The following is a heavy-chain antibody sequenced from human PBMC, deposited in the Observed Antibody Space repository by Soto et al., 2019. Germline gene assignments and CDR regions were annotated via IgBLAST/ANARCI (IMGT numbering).Heavy chain of an antibody. CDR2: MNPNSGNT. V-gene: IGHV1-8*01. D-gene: IGHD5-12*01. CDR1: GNTFTSYD. J-gene: IGHJ6*03. CDR3: ARDGSGGYAPPGTGYMDV. Sequence: QVQLVQSGAEVKKPGASVKVSCKASGNTFTSYDINWVRQATGQGLEWMGWMNPNSGNTGYAQKFQGRVTMTRNTSISTAYMELSSLRSEDTAVYYCARDGSGGYAPPGTGYMDVWGKGTTVTVSS.